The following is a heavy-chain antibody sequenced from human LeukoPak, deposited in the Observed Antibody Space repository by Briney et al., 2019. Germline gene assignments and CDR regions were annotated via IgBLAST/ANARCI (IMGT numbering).Heavy chain of an antibody. V-gene: IGHV1-8*03. J-gene: IGHJ4*02. CDR1: GYTSTSYD. CDR2: MNPNSGNT. CDR3: ARGPFYDSSGYYFDY. D-gene: IGHD3-22*01. Sequence: ASVKVSCKASGYTSTSYDINWVRQATGQGLEWMGWMNPNSGNTGYAQKFQGRVTITRNTSISTAYMELSSLRSEDTAVYYCARGPFYDSSGYYFDYWGQGTLVTVSS.